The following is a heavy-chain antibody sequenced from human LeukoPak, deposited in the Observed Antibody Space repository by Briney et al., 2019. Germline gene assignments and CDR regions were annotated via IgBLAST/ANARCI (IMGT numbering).Heavy chain of an antibody. CDR1: GFTFDDYG. D-gene: IGHD5-12*01. CDR2: INWNGGST. Sequence: GGSLRLSCAASGFTFDDYGMSWVRQAPGRGLEWVCGINWNGGSTGYADSVKGRFTISRDNAKNSLYLQMNSLRAEDTALYYCARAPGGYDFYRAAEFDYWGQGTLVTVSS. V-gene: IGHV3-20*04. CDR3: ARAPGGYDFYRAAEFDY. J-gene: IGHJ4*02.